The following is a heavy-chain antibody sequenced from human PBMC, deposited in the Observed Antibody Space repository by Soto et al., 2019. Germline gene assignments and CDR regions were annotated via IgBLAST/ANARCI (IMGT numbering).Heavy chain of an antibody. J-gene: IGHJ5*02. V-gene: IGHV1-2*02. Sequence: QVQLVQSGTEVTKHGASVTVSCKSSGYTFTDFYLHWLRQAPGQGLEWVGWINPKTGDTKSSQKFQGRVTMSRDTSVSTAYIDLTSLTSDDTAMYYCATGTNGTTGWYHPWGQGTRVTMSS. D-gene: IGHD1-1*01. CDR1: GYTFTDFY. CDR2: INPKTGDT. CDR3: ATGTNGTTGWYHP.